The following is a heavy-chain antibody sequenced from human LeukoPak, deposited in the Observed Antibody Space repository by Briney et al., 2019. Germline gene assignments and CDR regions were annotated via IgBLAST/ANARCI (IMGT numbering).Heavy chain of an antibody. Sequence: SETLSLTCAVYCESLSGYYWSWIRQPPGKGLEWIGEIKESEKTNYNPSLKSRVTISIDTSKNQFSLKLSSVTAADTAVYYCVREGLRNVHNPLGYWGQGTLVTVSS. V-gene: IGHV4-34*01. CDR2: IKESEKT. CDR3: VREGLRNVHNPLGY. J-gene: IGHJ4*02. D-gene: IGHD5-24*01. CDR1: CESLSGYY.